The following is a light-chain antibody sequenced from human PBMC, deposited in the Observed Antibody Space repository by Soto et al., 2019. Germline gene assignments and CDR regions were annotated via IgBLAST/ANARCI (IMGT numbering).Light chain of an antibody. CDR1: TSNIGAGFG. CDR3: QSHDSSLSGPV. V-gene: IGLV1-40*01. Sequence: QSVLTQPPSVSGAPGQRVTISCTGGTSNIGAGFGVQWYQQVPGTAPKVLIYGDTNRPSRVPDRFSGSKSGTSASLAITGLQAEDEADYHCQSHDSSLSGPVFGGGTKVTVL. J-gene: IGLJ3*02. CDR2: GDT.